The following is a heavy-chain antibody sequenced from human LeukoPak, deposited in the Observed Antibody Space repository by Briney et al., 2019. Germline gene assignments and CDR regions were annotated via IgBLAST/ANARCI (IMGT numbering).Heavy chain of an antibody. J-gene: IGHJ3*02. Sequence: ASVKVSCMASGYTFTGYYMHWVRQAPGQGLEWMGWINPNSGGTNYAQKFQGWVTMTRDTSISTAYMELSRLRSDDTAVYYCAREPRGNGSGDDAFDIWGQGTMVTVSS. CDR2: INPNSGGT. CDR3: AREPRGNGSGDDAFDI. V-gene: IGHV1-2*04. CDR1: GYTFTGYY. D-gene: IGHD3-10*01.